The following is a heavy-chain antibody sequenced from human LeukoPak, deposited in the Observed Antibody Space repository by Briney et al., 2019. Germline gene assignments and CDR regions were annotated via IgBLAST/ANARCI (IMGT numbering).Heavy chain of an antibody. CDR1: GGSISSSSYY. J-gene: IGHJ4*02. CDR3: ARFSLYEVEWLPPPE. D-gene: IGHD5-12*01. Sequence: SETLSLTCTVSGGSISSSSYYWGWIRQPPGKGLEWIGSIYYSGSTYYNPSLKSRVTISVDTSKNQFSLKLSSVTAADTAVYYCARFSLYEVEWLPPPEWGQGTLVTVSS. CDR2: IYYSGST. V-gene: IGHV4-39*01.